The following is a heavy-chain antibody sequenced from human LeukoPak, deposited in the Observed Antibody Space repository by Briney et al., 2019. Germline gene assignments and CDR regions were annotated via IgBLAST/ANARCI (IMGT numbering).Heavy chain of an antibody. CDR3: ARGHFILTGSRRFDP. J-gene: IGHJ5*02. CDR2: IYNNGST. D-gene: IGHD3-9*01. Sequence: SETLSLTCTASGGSISSYYWSWIRQPPGKGLEWIGYIYNNGSTNYNPSLKSRVTISVDTSKNQFSLKLSSVTAADTAVYYCARGHFILTGSRRFDPWGQGTLVTVSS. V-gene: IGHV4-59*01. CDR1: GGSISSYY.